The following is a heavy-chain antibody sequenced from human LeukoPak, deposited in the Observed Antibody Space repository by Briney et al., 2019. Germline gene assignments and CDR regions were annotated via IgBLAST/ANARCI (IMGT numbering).Heavy chain of an antibody. Sequence: SETLSLTCTVSGGSISRYYWSWIRQPPGKGLEWIGYIFCSGSTKYNTSLKSRVTISVDTSKNQFSLKLSSVTAADTAVYYCVRSEQTGNYMDVWGKGTTVTVSS. CDR3: VRSEQTGNYMDV. D-gene: IGHD3-10*01. CDR2: IFCSGST. CDR1: GGSISRYY. V-gene: IGHV4-59*01. J-gene: IGHJ6*03.